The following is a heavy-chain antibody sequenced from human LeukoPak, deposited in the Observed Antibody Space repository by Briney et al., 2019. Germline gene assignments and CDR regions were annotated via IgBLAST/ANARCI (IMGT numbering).Heavy chain of an antibody. J-gene: IGHJ4*02. D-gene: IGHD3-22*01. CDR1: GGSFSGYY. Sequence: PSETLSLTCAVYGGSFSGYYWSWIRQPPGKGLEWIGEINHSGSTNYNPSLKSRVTISVDTSKNQFSLKLSPVTAADTAVYYCARSSQAYYYDSSAGYWGQGTLVTVSS. CDR2: INHSGST. V-gene: IGHV4-34*01. CDR3: ARSSQAYYYDSSAGY.